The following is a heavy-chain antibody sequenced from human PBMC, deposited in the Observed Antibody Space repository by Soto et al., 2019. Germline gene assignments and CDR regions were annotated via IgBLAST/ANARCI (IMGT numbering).Heavy chain of an antibody. CDR1: GGSISGFY. CDR2: IYYTGFT. CDR3: ARRGFLDY. J-gene: IGHJ4*02. V-gene: IGHV4-59*01. D-gene: IGHD5-12*01. Sequence: SSETLSLTCTVSGGSISGFYWGWIRQPPGKGLEWIGHIYYTGFTDYNPSLKSRVTISLDTSKNQFSLKLTSVTAADTAVYYCARRGFLDYWGQGTLVTVSS.